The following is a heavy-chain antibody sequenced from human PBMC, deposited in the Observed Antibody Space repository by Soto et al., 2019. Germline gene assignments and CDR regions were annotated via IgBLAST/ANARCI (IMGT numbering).Heavy chain of an antibody. V-gene: IGHV1-2*02. Sequence: QVQLVQSGAEVKKPGASVKVSCKASGYTFTGYYIHWVRQAPGQGLEWMGWISPNNGGTRSAQKFQGRVTMTRDTSITTAYMELSRLTSDDTAVYYCARDAVPAAYRGGMDVWGQGTTVTVSS. CDR3: ARDAVPAAYRGGMDV. J-gene: IGHJ6*02. D-gene: IGHD2-2*01. CDR2: ISPNNGGT. CDR1: GYTFTGYY.